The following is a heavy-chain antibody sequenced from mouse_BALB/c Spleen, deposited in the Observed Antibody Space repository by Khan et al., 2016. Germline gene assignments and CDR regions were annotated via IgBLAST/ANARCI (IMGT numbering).Heavy chain of an antibody. Sequence: QIQLVQSGPELKKPGETVKISCKASGYTFTNYGMNWVKQAPGKGLKWVGWINTNTGESTYAEEFKGRFAFSLETSASTVYLQINNLKNEETAIYFCSRWDFWAQGTTLTVSS. CDR2: INTNTGES. CDR3: SRWDF. V-gene: IGHV9-3*02. J-gene: IGHJ2*01. CDR1: GYTFTNYG. D-gene: IGHD4-1*01.